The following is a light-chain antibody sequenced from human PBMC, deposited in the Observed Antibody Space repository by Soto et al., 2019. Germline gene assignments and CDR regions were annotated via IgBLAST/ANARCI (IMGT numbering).Light chain of an antibody. CDR2: QAS. CDR3: QQYNIRWT. Sequence: DIQMTQSPSTLSASVGDRVNITCRASQSISSWLAWYQQKPGRAPKLLIYQASNLESGVPSRFSGSGSGTDFTLTISSLQPDDFATYYCQQYNIRWTCGQGTKVDIK. J-gene: IGKJ1*01. CDR1: QSISSW. V-gene: IGKV1-5*03.